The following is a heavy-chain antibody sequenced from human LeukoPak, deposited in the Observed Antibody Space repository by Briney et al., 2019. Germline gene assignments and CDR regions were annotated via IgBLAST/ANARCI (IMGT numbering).Heavy chain of an antibody. V-gene: IGHV3-21*01. D-gene: IGHD3-9*01. J-gene: IGHJ4*02. CDR2: ISSSSSYI. Sequence: GGSLRLSCAASGFTFSSYSMNWVRQAPGKGLEWVSSISSSSSYIYYADSVKGRFTISRDNARNSLYLQMNSLRAEDTAVYYCARTHYDILTGYNPYFDYWGQGILVTVSS. CDR1: GFTFSSYS. CDR3: ARTHYDILTGYNPYFDY.